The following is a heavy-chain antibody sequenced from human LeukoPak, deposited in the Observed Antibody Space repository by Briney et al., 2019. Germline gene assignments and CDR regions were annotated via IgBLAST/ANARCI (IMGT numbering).Heavy chain of an antibody. Sequence: SETLSLTCTVSGGSISSSSYYWGWIRQPPGKGLEWIGSIYYSGSTYYNPSLKSRVTISVDTSKNQFSLKLSSVTAADTAVYYCARDMDYGDYAGYWGQGTLVTVSS. CDR3: ARDMDYGDYAGY. CDR2: IYYSGST. D-gene: IGHD4-17*01. CDR1: GGSISSSSYY. J-gene: IGHJ4*02. V-gene: IGHV4-39*07.